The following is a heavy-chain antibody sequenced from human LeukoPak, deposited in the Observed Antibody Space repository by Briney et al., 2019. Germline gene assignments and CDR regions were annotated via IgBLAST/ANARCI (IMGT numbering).Heavy chain of an antibody. CDR3: ARHGLYYYDSSGYDY. CDR2: IYPGDSDT. D-gene: IGHD3-22*01. CDR1: GYSFTSYW. Sequence: GESLKISCKGSGYSFTSYWIGWVRQMPGKGLEWMGIIYPGDSDTRYSPSFQGRVTISADKSISTAYLQWSSLKASDTAMYYCARHGLYYYDSSGYDYWGQGTLVTVSS. V-gene: IGHV5-51*01. J-gene: IGHJ4*02.